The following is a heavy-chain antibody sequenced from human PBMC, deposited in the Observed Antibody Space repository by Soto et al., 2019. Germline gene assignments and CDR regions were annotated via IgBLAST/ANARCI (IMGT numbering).Heavy chain of an antibody. J-gene: IGHJ4*02. Sequence: SETLSLTCTVSGVSISSYYWSWIRQPPGKGLEWIGYIYYSGSTNYNPSLKSRVTISVDTSKNQFSLKLSPVTAADTAVYYCARHGGSYSGYDLGYWGQGTLVTVSS. D-gene: IGHD5-12*01. V-gene: IGHV4-59*08. CDR2: IYYSGST. CDR3: ARHGGSYSGYDLGY. CDR1: GVSISSYY.